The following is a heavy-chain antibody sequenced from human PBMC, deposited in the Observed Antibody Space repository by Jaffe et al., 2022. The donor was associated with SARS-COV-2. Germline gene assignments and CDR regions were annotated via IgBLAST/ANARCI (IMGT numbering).Heavy chain of an antibody. CDR2: IIPIFGTA. J-gene: IGHJ3*02. Sequence: QVQLVQSGAEVKKPGSSVKVSCKASGGTFSSYAISWVRQAPGQGLEWMGGIIPIFGTANYAQKFQGRVTITADESTSTAYMELSSLRSEDTAVYYCASRQNNYYDSSGYYPYDAFDIWGQGTMVTVSS. CDR3: ASRQNNYYDSSGYYPYDAFDI. V-gene: IGHV1-69*01. D-gene: IGHD3-22*01. CDR1: GGTFSSYA.